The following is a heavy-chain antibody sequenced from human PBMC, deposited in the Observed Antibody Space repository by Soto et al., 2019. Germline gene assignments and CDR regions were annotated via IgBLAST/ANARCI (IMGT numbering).Heavy chain of an antibody. Sequence: SDTLSLTCTVSGGSISSGDYYWSWIRQPPGKGLEWIGYIYYSGSTYYNPSLKSRVTISVDTSKNQFSLKLSSVTAADTAVYYCARDPIVGSRYYYGGYWGQGTLVTVCS. CDR1: GGSISSGDYY. CDR2: IYYSGST. D-gene: IGHD3-22*01. J-gene: IGHJ4*02. CDR3: ARDPIVGSRYYYGGY. V-gene: IGHV4-30-4*02.